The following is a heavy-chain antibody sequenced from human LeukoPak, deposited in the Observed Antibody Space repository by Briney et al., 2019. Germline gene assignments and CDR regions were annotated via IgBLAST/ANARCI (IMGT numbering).Heavy chain of an antibody. CDR1: GGSFSGYY. D-gene: IGHD2-2*02. Sequence: SETLSLTCAVYGGSFSGYYWSWIRQPPGKGLEWIGEINHSGSTNYNPSLKSRVTISVDTSKNQFSLKLSSVTAADTAVYYCARGCSSTSCDTPPFDYWGQGTLVTVSS. J-gene: IGHJ4*02. CDR3: ARGCSSTSCDTPPFDY. V-gene: IGHV4-34*01. CDR2: INHSGST.